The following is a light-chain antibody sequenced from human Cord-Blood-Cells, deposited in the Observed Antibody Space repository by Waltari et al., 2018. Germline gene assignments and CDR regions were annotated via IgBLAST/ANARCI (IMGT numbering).Light chain of an antibody. J-gene: IGLJ3*02. CDR3: CSYAGSRV. Sequence: QSALTQPDSVSGSPGHSITISCTGTSSAVGGYNYVSWYQQHPGKAPKLMIYDGSKRPSGVSDRVSGSKAGNTASLTVSGRQAADEADYYCCSYAGSRVFGGGTKLTVL. CDR1: SSAVGGYNY. V-gene: IGLV2-23*01. CDR2: DGS.